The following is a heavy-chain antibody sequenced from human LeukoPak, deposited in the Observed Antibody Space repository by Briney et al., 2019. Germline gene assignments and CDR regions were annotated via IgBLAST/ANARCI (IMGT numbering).Heavy chain of an antibody. CDR1: GFTFDDYG. Sequence: GGSLRLSCAASGFTFDDYGMSWVRQAPGKGLEWVSGINWNGGSTGYADSVKGRFTISRDNAKNSLYLQMNSLRAEDTALYYCARDKADDWELPTAGQGVAFDIWGQGTMVTVSS. D-gene: IGHD1-26*01. V-gene: IGHV3-20*04. CDR3: ARDKADDWELPTAGQGVAFDI. CDR2: INWNGGST. J-gene: IGHJ3*02.